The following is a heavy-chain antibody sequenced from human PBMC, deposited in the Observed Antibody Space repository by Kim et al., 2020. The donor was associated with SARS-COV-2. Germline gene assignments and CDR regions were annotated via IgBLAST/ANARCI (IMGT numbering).Heavy chain of an antibody. CDR2: IGTAGDT. Sequence: GGSLRLSCAASGFTFSSYDMHWVRQATGKGLEWVSAIGTAGDTYYPGSVKGRFTISRENAKNSLYLQMNSLRAGDTAVYYCARGYCIGPKVRSRSGSAMACYWYFDLWGRGTLVTVSS. D-gene: IGHD5-18*01. V-gene: IGHV3-13*04. CDR3: ARGYCIGPKVRSRSGSAMACYWYFDL. J-gene: IGHJ2*01. CDR1: GFTFSSYD.